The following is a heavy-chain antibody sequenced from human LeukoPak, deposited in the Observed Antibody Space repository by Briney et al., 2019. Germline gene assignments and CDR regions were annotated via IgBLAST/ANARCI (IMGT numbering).Heavy chain of an antibody. D-gene: IGHD3-10*01. CDR1: GFTFSSYG. CDR2: IRYDGSNK. J-gene: IGHJ6*02. V-gene: IGHV3-30*02. CDR3: AKGIYYGSGSHLYYYGMDV. Sequence: GGSLRLSCAASGFTFSSYGMHWVRQAPGKGLEWVAFIRYDGSNKYYADSVKGRFTISRDNSKNTLYLQMNSLRAEDTAVYYCAKGIYYGSGSHLYYYGMDVWGQGTTVTVSS.